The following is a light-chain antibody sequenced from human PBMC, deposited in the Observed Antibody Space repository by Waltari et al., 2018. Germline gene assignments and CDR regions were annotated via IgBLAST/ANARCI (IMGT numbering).Light chain of an antibody. CDR3: QQRSNWPIT. J-gene: IGKJ5*01. Sequence: EIVLTQSPAALSLSPGERATPSCRASQSINNYLAWYQQQPGLAPRLLIYDASNRATGIPARFSGSGSGTDFTLTISSLEPEDFAVYYCQQRSNWPITFGQGTRLEIK. V-gene: IGKV3-11*01. CDR1: QSINNY. CDR2: DAS.